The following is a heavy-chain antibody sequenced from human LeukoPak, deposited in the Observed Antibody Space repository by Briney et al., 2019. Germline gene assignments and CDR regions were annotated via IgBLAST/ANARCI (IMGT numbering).Heavy chain of an antibody. CDR3: ARDFFSSLVSTTWFDP. CDR1: GFTFSSYG. Sequence: PGRSLRLSCAASGFTFSSYGMHWVRQAPGKGLEWVAVIWYDGSNKYYADSVRGRFTISRDNSKNTLYLQMNSLRAEDTAVYYCARDFFSSLVSTTWFDPWGQGTLVTVSS. D-gene: IGHD2-2*01. V-gene: IGHV3-33*01. J-gene: IGHJ5*02. CDR2: IWYDGSNK.